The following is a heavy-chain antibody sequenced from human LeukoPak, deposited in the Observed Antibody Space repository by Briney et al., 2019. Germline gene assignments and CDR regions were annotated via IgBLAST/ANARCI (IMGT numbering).Heavy chain of an antibody. CDR3: ARQPFDY. CDR2: TNQDGSAK. J-gene: IGHJ4*02. V-gene: IGHV3-7*03. CDR1: GFTFSSYW. Sequence: PGGSLRLSCAASGFTFSSYWMSWVRQAPGKGLEWVANTNQDGSAKYYVDFVKGRFTISRDNAKNSLYLQMNSLRADDTALYYCARQPFDYWGQGTLVTVSS.